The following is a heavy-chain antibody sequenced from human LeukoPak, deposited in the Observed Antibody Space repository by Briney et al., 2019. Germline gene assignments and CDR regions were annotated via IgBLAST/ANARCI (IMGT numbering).Heavy chain of an antibody. J-gene: IGHJ4*02. D-gene: IGHD3-10*01. V-gene: IGHV4-4*07. CDR3: ARDAPVGELLYYFDY. CDR1: GGSISSYY. Sequence: PSETLSLTCTVSGGSISSYYWSWIRQPAGKGLEWIGRIYTSGSTNYNPSLKGRVTMSVDTSKNQFSLKLSSVTAADTAVYYCARDAPVGELLYYFDYWGQGTLVTVSS. CDR2: IYTSGST.